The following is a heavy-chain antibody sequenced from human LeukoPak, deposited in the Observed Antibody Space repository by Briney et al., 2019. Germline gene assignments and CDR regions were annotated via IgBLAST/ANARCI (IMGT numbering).Heavy chain of an antibody. Sequence: SETLSLTCTVSGGSISSYYWSWLRQPPGKGLEWIGYIYYSGSTNYNPSLKSRVTISVDTSKNQFSLKLSSVTAADTAVYYCARRIDGYNWVFDYWGQGTLVTVSS. V-gene: IGHV4-59*08. CDR3: ARRIDGYNWVFDY. D-gene: IGHD5-24*01. CDR1: GGSISSYY. J-gene: IGHJ4*02. CDR2: IYYSGST.